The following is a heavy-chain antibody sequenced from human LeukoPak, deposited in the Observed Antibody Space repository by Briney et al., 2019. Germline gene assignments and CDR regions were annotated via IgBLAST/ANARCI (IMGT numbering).Heavy chain of an antibody. CDR2: INHSGST. CDR1: GVSFSDYY. D-gene: IGHD2-2*01. V-gene: IGHV4-34*01. J-gene: IGHJ6*04. CDR3: ARGIVVVTDV. Sequence: SETLSLTCAVYGVSFSDYYWSWIRQPPGKGLEWIGEINHSGSTNYNPSLKSRVTISVDTSKNQFSLKLSSVTAADTAVYYCARGIVVVTDVWGKGTTVTVSS.